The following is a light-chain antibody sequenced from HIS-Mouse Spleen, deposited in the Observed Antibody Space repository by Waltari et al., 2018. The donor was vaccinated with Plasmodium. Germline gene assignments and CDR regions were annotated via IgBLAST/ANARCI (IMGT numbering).Light chain of an antibody. J-gene: IGKJ3*01. Sequence: EIVMTQPPATLSVSPGARATLSCRASQSVSSNLAWYQQKPGQAPRLLIYGASTRATGIPARFSGSGSGTEFTLTISSLQSEDFAVYYCQQYNNWPFTFGPGTKVDIK. CDR3: QQYNNWPFT. V-gene: IGKV3-15*01. CDR2: GAS. CDR1: QSVSSN.